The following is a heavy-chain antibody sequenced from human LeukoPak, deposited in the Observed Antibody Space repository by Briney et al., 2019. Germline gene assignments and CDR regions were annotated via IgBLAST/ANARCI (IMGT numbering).Heavy chain of an antibody. CDR2: INHSGST. V-gene: IGHV4-34*01. Sequence: PSETLSPTCAVYGGSFSGYYWSWIRQPPGQGLEWIGEINHSGSTNYNPSLKSRVTISVDTSKNQFSLKLSAVTAADTAVYYCARRRNYDILTGYYPRYCYCYYLDVWGKGTTVTISS. D-gene: IGHD3-9*01. CDR3: ARRRNYDILTGYYPRYCYCYYLDV. J-gene: IGHJ6*03. CDR1: GGSFSGYY.